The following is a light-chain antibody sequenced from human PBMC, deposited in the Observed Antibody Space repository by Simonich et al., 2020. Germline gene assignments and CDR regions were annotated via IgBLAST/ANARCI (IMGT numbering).Light chain of an antibody. CDR3: CSYAGSSTLV. Sequence: QSALTQPASVSGSPGQSITISCTGTSSDVGRYNLVSWYQQPPGKAPKLMIYEGIKRPSGVSHRFSGSKSGNTASLTISGLQAEDEADYYCCSYAGSSTLVFGGGTKLTVL. CDR1: SSDVGRYNL. J-gene: IGLJ2*01. CDR2: EGI. V-gene: IGLV2-23*01.